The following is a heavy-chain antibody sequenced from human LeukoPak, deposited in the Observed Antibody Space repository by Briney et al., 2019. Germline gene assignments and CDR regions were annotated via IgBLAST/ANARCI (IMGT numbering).Heavy chain of an antibody. V-gene: IGHV1-24*01. D-gene: IGHD3-9*01. Sequence: ASVKVSCKVSGYTLTELSMHWVRQAPGKGLEWMGGFDPEDGETIYAQKFQGRVTMTEDTSTDTAYMELSSLRSEDTAVYYCATDSIRGHFDWSIQPIQHWGQGTPVTVSS. J-gene: IGHJ1*01. CDR3: ATDSIRGHFDWSIQPIQH. CDR2: FDPEDGET. CDR1: GYTLTELS.